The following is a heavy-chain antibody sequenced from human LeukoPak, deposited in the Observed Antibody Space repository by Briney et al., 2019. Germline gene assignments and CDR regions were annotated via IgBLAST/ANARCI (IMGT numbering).Heavy chain of an antibody. CDR1: GGSVSSGTYY. D-gene: IGHD3-10*01. J-gene: IGHJ1*01. V-gene: IGHV4-61*01. CDR2: IYYNGKT. CDR3: ARDRGYGSGSYYFQH. Sequence: SETLSLTCTVSGGSVSSGTYYWSWIRQPPGKGLEWIGYIYYNGKTNYNPSLMSRVTMSVDTSKNQFSLKLSSLTAADTAVYYCARDRGYGSGSYYFQHWGQGTLVTVSS.